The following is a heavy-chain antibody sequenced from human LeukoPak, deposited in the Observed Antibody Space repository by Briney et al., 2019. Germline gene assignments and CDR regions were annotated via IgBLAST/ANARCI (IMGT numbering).Heavy chain of an antibody. CDR1: GGSISSDGYY. CDR2: IYDGGNT. Sequence: SETLSLTCSVSGGSISSDGYYWSWIRQPPGKGLEWIGYIYDGGNTYYNPSLESRVTTSVDRSKNQFSLNLSSMTAADTAIYYCARGAYSSSSAWSFGYWGQGTLVTVSS. D-gene: IGHD6-6*01. CDR3: ARGAYSSSSAWSFGY. J-gene: IGHJ4*02. V-gene: IGHV4-30-2*01.